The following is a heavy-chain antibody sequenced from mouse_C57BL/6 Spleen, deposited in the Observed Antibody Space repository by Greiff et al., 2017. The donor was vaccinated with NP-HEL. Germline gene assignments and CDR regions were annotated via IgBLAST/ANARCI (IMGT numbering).Heavy chain of an antibody. CDR3: TRGGDYYYGSSSYAMDY. Sequence: QVQLQQSGAELVRPGASVTLSCKASGYTFTDYEMHWVKQTPVHGLEWIGAIDPETGGTAYNQKFKGKAILTADKSSSTAYMELRSLTSEDSAVYYCTRGGDYYYGSSSYAMDYWGQGTSVTVSS. CDR1: GYTFTDYE. V-gene: IGHV1-15*01. D-gene: IGHD1-1*01. J-gene: IGHJ4*01. CDR2: IDPETGGT.